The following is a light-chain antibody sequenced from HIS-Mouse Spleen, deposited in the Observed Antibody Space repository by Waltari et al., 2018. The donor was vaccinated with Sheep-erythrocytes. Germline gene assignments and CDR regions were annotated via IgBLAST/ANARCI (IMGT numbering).Light chain of an antibody. Sequence: QSALTQPASVSGSPGPSITISCTCTSSDVGSYNLVSWYQQHPGKAPKLMLYEGSKRPSGVSNRFSGSKSGNTASLTISGLQAEDEADYYCCSYAGSSTLVFGGGTKLTVL. J-gene: IGLJ2*01. V-gene: IGLV2-23*01. CDR1: SSDVGSYNL. CDR3: CSYAGSSTLV. CDR2: EGS.